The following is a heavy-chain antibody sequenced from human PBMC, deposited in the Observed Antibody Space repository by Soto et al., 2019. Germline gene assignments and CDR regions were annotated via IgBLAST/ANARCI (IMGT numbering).Heavy chain of an antibody. CDR1: GYSFVTHW. CDR2: IYPYGSET. V-gene: IGHV5-51*01. D-gene: IGHD3-10*01. Sequence: GESLKISCEGSGYSFVTHWIGWVRQMPGKGLEWIGIIYPYGSETTYSPAFQGHVTISADKSTNTAYLQWSSLKASDTAIHYCARISPSYPYFYYGMDVWGQGTTVTVSS. CDR3: ARISPSYPYFYYGMDV. J-gene: IGHJ6*02.